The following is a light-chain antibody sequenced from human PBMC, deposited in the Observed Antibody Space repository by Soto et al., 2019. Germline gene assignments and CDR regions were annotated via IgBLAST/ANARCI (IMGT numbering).Light chain of an antibody. CDR3: QQRSNWPWT. CDR1: QSVSKY. J-gene: IGKJ1*01. V-gene: IGKV3-11*01. Sequence: EIVLTQSPATLSLSPGDRATLSCRASQSVSKYLAWYQQKPAQAPRLLIYDASNRATDIPARFSGSGSGTDFTLTISSLEPEDFAVYYCQQRSNWPWTFGQGTKVEIK. CDR2: DAS.